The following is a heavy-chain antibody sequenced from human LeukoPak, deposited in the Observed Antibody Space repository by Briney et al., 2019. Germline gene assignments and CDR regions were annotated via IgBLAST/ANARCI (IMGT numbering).Heavy chain of an antibody. J-gene: IGHJ6*03. CDR2: INHSGST. D-gene: IGHD5-18*01. CDR1: GGSFSGYY. Sequence: SETLSLTCAVYGGSFSGYYWSWIRQPPGKGLEWIGEINHSGSTNYNPSLKSRVTISVDTSKNQFSLKLSSVTAADTAVYYCARGLAIQLCLGYMDVWGKGTTVTVSS. V-gene: IGHV4-34*01. CDR3: ARGLAIQLCLGYMDV.